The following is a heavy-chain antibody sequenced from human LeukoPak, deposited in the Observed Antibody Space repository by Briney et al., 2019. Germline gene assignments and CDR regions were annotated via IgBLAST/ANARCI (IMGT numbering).Heavy chain of an antibody. D-gene: IGHD2-15*01. CDR3: ARQYCSGGSCYSGFDY. CDR1: GYTFSNYW. J-gene: IGHJ4*02. V-gene: IGHV5-51*01. CDR2: IYPGDSDT. Sequence: GESLKISCKGSGYTFSNYWIVWVRQMPGKGLEWMGIIYPGDSDTRYSPSFQGQVTISADKSISTAYLQWSSLKASDTAMYYCARQYCSGGSCYSGFDYWGQGTLVTVSS.